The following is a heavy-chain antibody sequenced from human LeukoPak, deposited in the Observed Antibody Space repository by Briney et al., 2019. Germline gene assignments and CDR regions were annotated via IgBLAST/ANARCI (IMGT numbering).Heavy chain of an antibody. Sequence: SVKVSCKASGGTFSSYAISWVRQAPGQGLEWMGGIIPIFGTANYAQKFQGRVTITADESTSTAYMELSSLRSEDTAVYYCATSKMDNMVRGVIMYYFDYWGQGTLVTVSS. V-gene: IGHV1-69*13. J-gene: IGHJ4*02. D-gene: IGHD3-10*01. CDR2: IIPIFGTA. CDR3: ATSKMDNMVRGVIMYYFDY. CDR1: GGTFSSYA.